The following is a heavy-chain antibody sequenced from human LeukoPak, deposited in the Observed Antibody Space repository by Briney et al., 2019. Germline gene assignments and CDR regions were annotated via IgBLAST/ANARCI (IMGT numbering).Heavy chain of an antibody. CDR3: ASNVVPAAIDY. CDR1: GGSISSYY. Sequence: SETLSLTCTVSGGSISSYYWSWIRQPPGKGLEWIGYIYYSGSTNYNPSLKSRVTISVDTSKNQFSLKLNSVTAADTAVCYCASNVVPAAIDYWGQGTLVTVSS. V-gene: IGHV4-59*01. D-gene: IGHD2-2*01. J-gene: IGHJ4*02. CDR2: IYYSGST.